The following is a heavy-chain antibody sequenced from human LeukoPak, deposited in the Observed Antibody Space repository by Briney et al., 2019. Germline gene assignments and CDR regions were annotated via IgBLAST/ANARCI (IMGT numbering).Heavy chain of an antibody. V-gene: IGHV1-46*01. Sequence: ASVTVSCKASGYTFTSYYMHWVRQAPGQGLEWMGIINPSGGSTSYAQKFQGRVTMTRDTSTSTVYMELSSLRSEDTAVYYCARGGYYYGSGSYSSDYWGQGTLVTVSS. CDR1: GYTFTSYY. CDR2: INPSGGST. J-gene: IGHJ4*02. D-gene: IGHD3-10*01. CDR3: ARGGYYYGSGSYSSDY.